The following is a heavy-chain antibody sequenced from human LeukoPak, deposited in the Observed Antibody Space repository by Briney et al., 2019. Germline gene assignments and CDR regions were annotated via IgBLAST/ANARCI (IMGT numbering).Heavy chain of an antibody. CDR2: ISSSGSAK. CDR1: GFTFSSYE. D-gene: IGHD5-18*01. V-gene: IGHV3-48*03. Sequence: SRRLSWAASGFTFSSYEMNWVSQVQGKGLEWVSYISSSGSAKYYGDSVRGRLTISRHNAKKSMYRRISSQRATHTAVYYRARGRFNVDTAMAPLETYWGQGTLVTVSS. CDR3: ARGRFNVDTAMAPLETY. J-gene: IGHJ4*02.